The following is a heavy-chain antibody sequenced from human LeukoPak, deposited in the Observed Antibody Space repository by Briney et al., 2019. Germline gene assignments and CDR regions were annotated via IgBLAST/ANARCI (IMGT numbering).Heavy chain of an antibody. CDR1: GGSISSYY. J-gene: IGHJ6*03. CDR2: VYYTGNT. Sequence: SETLSLSCTVSGGSISSYYWSWIRQPPGKGLEWIGYVYYTGNTNHNPSLKSRVTMSVDTSKNQFSLKLSSVTAADTAVYYCARAVDYCWSASCYEGYYYYMDVWGKGTTVTVSS. D-gene: IGHD2-2*01. CDR3: ARAVDYCWSASCYEGYYYYMDV. V-gene: IGHV4-59*01.